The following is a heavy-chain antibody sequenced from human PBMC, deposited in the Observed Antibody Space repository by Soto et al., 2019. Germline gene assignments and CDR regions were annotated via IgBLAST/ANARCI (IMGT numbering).Heavy chain of an antibody. CDR2: VYHSGNT. V-gene: IGHV4-39*01. J-gene: IGHJ6*02. D-gene: IGHD3-10*01. CDR1: GGSISSSSYY. CDR3: GRHAPVGVRGVGLDV. Sequence: QLQLQESGPGLIKPSETLSLTCIVSGGSISSSSYYWGWIRQPPGKGLEWMGSVYHSGNTHNNPSLKSRATVSVVLSKNQMSLKLTSVTAADTAVYYCGRHAPVGVRGVGLDVWGQGTTVTVSS.